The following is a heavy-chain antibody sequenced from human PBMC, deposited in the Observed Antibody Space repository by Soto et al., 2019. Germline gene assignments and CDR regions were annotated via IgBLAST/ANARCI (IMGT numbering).Heavy chain of an antibody. D-gene: IGHD3-3*01. CDR1: GDSVSSNSAA. CDR3: ARVYYAFWSGYEDYYGIDV. J-gene: IGHJ6*02. Sequence: SQTLSLTCAISGDSVSSNSAAWNWIRQSPSRGLEWLGRTYYRSKWYNDYAVSVKSRITINPDTSKNQFSLQLNPVTPEDTAVYYCARVYYAFWSGYEDYYGIDVCGLGTTVTVSS. V-gene: IGHV6-1*01. CDR2: TYYRSKWYN.